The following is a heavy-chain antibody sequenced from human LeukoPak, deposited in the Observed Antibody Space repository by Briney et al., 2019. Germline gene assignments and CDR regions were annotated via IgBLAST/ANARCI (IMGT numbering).Heavy chain of an antibody. V-gene: IGHV4-34*01. CDR1: GGPFSGYY. D-gene: IGHD1-14*01. J-gene: IGHJ4*02. Sequence: ASETLSLTRAVYGGPFSGYYWSWIRQPPRKGLGWIGEINHSGSTNHNPSLQSRVTISVDTSKNQFSLKLSSVTAADTAVYYCARRGRARKTYYFDYWGQGTLVTVSS. CDR2: INHSGST. CDR3: ARRGRARKTYYFDY.